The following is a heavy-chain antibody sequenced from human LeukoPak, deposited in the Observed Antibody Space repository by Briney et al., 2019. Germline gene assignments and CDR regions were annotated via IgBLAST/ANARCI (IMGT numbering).Heavy chain of an antibody. CDR2: INPNSGGT. Sequence: ASVKVSCKASGYSFTGYFIHWVRQAPGQGLEWMGWINPNSGGTSYTRNFQGRVTMTRDTSINTAYMELSRLASDDTAVYYCARGRDLDCSSTGCSMFDYWGQGTLVTVSS. CDR3: ARGRDLDCSSTGCSMFDY. CDR1: GYSFTGYF. J-gene: IGHJ4*02. D-gene: IGHD2-2*01. V-gene: IGHV1-2*02.